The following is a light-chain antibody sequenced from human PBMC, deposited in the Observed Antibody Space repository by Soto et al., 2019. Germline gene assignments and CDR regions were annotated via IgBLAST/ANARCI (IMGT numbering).Light chain of an antibody. J-gene: IGLJ1*01. V-gene: IGLV1-47*01. CDR3: NSYVAGSNV. Sequence: QSVLTQPPSASETPGQRVTISCSGSSSNIGSNHVYWYQHLPGTAPKLIIYEVSKRPSGVPDRFSGSKSGSTASLTVSGLQTEDEADYYCNSYVAGSNVFGTGTKVTVL. CDR1: SSNIGSNH. CDR2: EVS.